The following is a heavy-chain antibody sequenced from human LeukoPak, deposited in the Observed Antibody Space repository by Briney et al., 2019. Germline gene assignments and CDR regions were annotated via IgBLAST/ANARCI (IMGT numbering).Heavy chain of an antibody. V-gene: IGHV4-39*01. D-gene: IGHD3-16*01. CDR3: ATLLGMTTFGEDRGKDY. Sequence: SETLSLTCTVSGGSISSSSYYWGWIRQPPGKGLEWIGSIYYSGSTYYNPSLKSRVTISVDTSKNQFSLKLSSVTAADTAVYYCATLLGMTTFGEDRGKDYWGQGTLVTVSS. CDR2: IYYSGST. CDR1: GGSISSSSYY. J-gene: IGHJ4*02.